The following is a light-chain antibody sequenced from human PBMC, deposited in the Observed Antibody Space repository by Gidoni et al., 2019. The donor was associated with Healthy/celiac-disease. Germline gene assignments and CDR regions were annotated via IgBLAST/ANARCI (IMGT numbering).Light chain of an antibody. CDR2: AAS. V-gene: IGKV1-39*01. CDR3: QQSYSTFT. J-gene: IGKJ3*01. CDR1: QNISSY. Sequence: DIQMTQSPSSLSASVGDRVTITCRASQNISSYLNWYQQKPGKAPKLLIYAASSLQSGVPSRFSGSGSGTDFTLTISSLQPEDFVTYYCQQSYSTFTFGPGTKVDIK.